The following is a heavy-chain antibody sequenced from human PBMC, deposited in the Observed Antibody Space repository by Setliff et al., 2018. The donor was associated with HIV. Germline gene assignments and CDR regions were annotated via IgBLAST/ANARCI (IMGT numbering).Heavy chain of an antibody. Sequence: GGSLRLSCTASGFTFNNYAMNWVRQTPGKGLEWVSAISGSGGSTYYADSAKGRFTISRDNSKNTMYLQMSCLRAEDTAIYYCAKDSVVPAAGRVFDYWGQGTLVTAPQ. CDR1: GFTFNNYA. V-gene: IGHV3-23*01. D-gene: IGHD2-2*01. J-gene: IGHJ4*02. CDR2: ISGSGGST. CDR3: AKDSVVPAAGRVFDY.